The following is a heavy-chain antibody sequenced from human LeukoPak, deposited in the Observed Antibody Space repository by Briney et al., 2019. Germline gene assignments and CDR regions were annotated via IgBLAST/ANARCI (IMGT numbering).Heavy chain of an antibody. Sequence: SETLSLTCTVSGGSISSSNYYWAWIRQPPGKGLEWIGSVYYSGSTYYNPSLKSRVTISVDTSKNQFSLKLSSVTAADTAVYYCARGDHGPNRRPLDYWGQGTLVTVSS. V-gene: IGHV4-39*07. CDR2: VYYSGST. J-gene: IGHJ4*02. D-gene: IGHD1-14*01. CDR3: ARGDHGPNRRPLDY. CDR1: GGSISSSNYY.